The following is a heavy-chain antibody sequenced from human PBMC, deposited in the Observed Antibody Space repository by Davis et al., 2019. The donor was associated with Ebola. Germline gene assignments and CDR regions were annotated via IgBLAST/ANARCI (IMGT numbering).Heavy chain of an antibody. Sequence: AASVKVSCKASGGTFSSYAISWVRQAPGQGLEWMGGIIPIFGTANYAQKFQGRVTITADKSTSTAYMELSSLRSEDTAVYYCAFCYDRPYYYYYGMDVWGQGTTVTVSS. CDR2: IIPIFGTA. CDR3: AFCYDRPYYYYYGMDV. CDR1: GGTFSSYA. D-gene: IGHD3-3*01. V-gene: IGHV1-69*06. J-gene: IGHJ6*02.